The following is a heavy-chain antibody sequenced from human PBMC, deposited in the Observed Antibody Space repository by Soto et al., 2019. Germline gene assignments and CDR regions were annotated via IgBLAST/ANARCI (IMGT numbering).Heavy chain of an antibody. J-gene: IGHJ4*01. CDR1: GYRFTSNW. CDR2: IDPRDSYT. Sequence: GESLKISCKGSGYRFTSNWISWVRQMPGKGLEWMGRIDPRDSYTNYSPSFQGHVTISVDKSDNTSYLQWSSLKASDTAIYCARSYCLPNSCYNGYFDYWCRGTLVTASS. V-gene: IGHV5-10-1*01. D-gene: IGHD2-2*02. CDR3: ARSYCLPNSCYNGYFDY.